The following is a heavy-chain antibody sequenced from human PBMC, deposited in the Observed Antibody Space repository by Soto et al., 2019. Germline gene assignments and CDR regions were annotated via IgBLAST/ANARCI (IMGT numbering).Heavy chain of an antibody. V-gene: IGHV6-1*01. J-gene: IGHJ5*02. Sequence: SQTLSLTCVISGDSVSSTSAAWNWLRQSPSRGLEWLGRTYYRSRWHHDYAVSVESRITINPDTSKNQFSLQLNSMTPDDSAVYYCARAFNGPQPWGQGTLVTVSS. D-gene: IGHD2-8*01. CDR3: ARAFNGPQP. CDR2: TYYRSRWHH. CDR1: GDSVSSTSAA.